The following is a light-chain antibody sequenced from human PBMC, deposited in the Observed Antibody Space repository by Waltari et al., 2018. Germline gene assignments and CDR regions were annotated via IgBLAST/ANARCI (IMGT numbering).Light chain of an antibody. CDR2: YVT. V-gene: IGLV2-23*02. CDR1: SRNSGDYNL. Sequence: QSALTQPAPVSGSPGQSIPIPCTGTSRNSGDYNLVSWFQPHPGKVPELVMYYVTKRPSGISDRFSGSKSGNTASLTISALQADDEADYYCCSYSTSGSWMFGGGTKVTVL. J-gene: IGLJ3*02. CDR3: CSYSTSGSWM.